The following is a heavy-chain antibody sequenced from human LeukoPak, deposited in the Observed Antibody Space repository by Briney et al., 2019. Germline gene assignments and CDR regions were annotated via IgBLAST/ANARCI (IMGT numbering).Heavy chain of an antibody. Sequence: PSETLSLTCTVSGGSISSYYWSWIRQPAGKGLEWIGRIYSDGTITYNPSLQSRLTMSIDTSKNQFSLKLSFVTAADTAVYYCARDSGTTGEVKFDPWGQGTLVTVSS. CDR3: ARDSGTTGEVKFDP. D-gene: IGHD4-17*01. V-gene: IGHV4-4*07. J-gene: IGHJ5*02. CDR1: GGSISSYY. CDR2: IYSDGTI.